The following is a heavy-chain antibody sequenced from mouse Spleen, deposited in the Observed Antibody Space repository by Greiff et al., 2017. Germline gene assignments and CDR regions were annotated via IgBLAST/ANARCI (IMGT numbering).Heavy chain of an antibody. V-gene: IGHV1-4*01. CDR1: GYTFTSYT. J-gene: IGHJ4*01. D-gene: IGHD2-1*01. CDR3: ASPGYGNYEGAMDY. CDR2: INPSSGYT. Sequence: QVQLQQSGAELARPGASVKMSCKASGYTFTSYTMHWVKQRPGQGLEWIGYINPSSGYTKYNQKFKDKATLTADKSSSTAYMQLSTLTSEDSAVYYCASPGYGNYEGAMDYWGQGTSVTVSS.